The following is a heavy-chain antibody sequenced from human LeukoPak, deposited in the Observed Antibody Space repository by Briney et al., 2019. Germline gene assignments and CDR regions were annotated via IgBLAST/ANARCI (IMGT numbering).Heavy chain of an antibody. CDR3: ARVGKYSGSYPDY. Sequence: ASVKVSCKASGYTFTSYAMAWVRQAPGQGLEWMGWINTNTGNPTYAQDFTGRLVFSLDTSVTTTYLQISSLKAEDTAIYYCARVGKYSGSYPDYWGQGTLVTVSS. CDR1: GYTFTSYA. V-gene: IGHV7-4-1*02. CDR2: INTNTGNP. J-gene: IGHJ4*02. D-gene: IGHD1-26*01.